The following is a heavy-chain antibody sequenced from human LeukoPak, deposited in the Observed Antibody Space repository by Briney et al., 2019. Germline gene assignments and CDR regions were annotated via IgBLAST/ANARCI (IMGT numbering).Heavy chain of an antibody. V-gene: IGHV4-59*01. Sequence: SETLSLTCTVSGGSISSYYWSWIRQPPGEGLEWIGYIYYSGSTNYNPSLKSRVTISVDTSKNQFSLKLSSVTAADTAVYYCARDVMGYSYGLNWFDPWGQGTLVTVSS. CDR1: GGSISSYY. J-gene: IGHJ5*02. D-gene: IGHD5-18*01. CDR3: ARDVMGYSYGLNWFDP. CDR2: IYYSGST.